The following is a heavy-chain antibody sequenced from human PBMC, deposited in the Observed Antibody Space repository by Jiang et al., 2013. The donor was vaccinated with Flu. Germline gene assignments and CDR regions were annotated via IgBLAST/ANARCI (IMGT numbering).Heavy chain of an antibody. Sequence: EWVAVISYDGSNKYYADSVKGRFTISRDNSKNTLYLQMNSLRAEDTAVYYCARSRVSSGWYTYWGQGTLVTVSS. V-gene: IGHV3-30-3*01. CDR3: ARSRVSSGWYTY. CDR2: ISYDGSNK. D-gene: IGHD6-19*01. J-gene: IGHJ4*02.